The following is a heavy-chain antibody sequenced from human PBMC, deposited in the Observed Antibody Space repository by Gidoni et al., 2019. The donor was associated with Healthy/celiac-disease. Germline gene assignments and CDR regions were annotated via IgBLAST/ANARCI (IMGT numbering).Heavy chain of an antibody. CDR2: IWYDGSNK. Sequence: QVQLVASGGGVVQPGRSLRLSCAASGFTFSSDGMPWVRQAPGKGLEWGAVIWYDGSNKYYADSVKGRFTISRDNSKNTLFLQMNSLRAEDTAVYYCARDRAVGYCSGGSCYRYWYFDLWGRGTLVTVSS. V-gene: IGHV3-33*01. D-gene: IGHD2-15*01. CDR3: ARDRAVGYCSGGSCYRYWYFDL. J-gene: IGHJ2*01. CDR1: GFTFSSDG.